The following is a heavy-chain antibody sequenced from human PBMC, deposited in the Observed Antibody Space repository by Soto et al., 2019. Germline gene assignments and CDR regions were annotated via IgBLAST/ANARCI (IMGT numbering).Heavy chain of an antibody. D-gene: IGHD3-16*02. J-gene: IGHJ6*03. Sequence: QVQLQESGPGLVKPSQTLSLTCTVSGGSISSGGYYWTWIRQHPGKGLEWIGYIYYSGSTYYNPSLKSRVTISVDTSKIQFSLKLSSVTAADTAVYYCARGRGVIVIGGHYMDVWGKGTTVTVSS. CDR2: IYYSGST. V-gene: IGHV4-31*03. CDR3: ARGRGVIVIGGHYMDV. CDR1: GGSISSGGYY.